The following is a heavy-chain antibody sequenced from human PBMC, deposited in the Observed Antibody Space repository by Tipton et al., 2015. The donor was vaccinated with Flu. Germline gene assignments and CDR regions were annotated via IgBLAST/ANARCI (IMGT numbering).Heavy chain of an antibody. CDR1: GDSIRSNYY. Sequence: LRLSCTVSGDSIRSNYYWAWIRQPPGKGLEWIGQISRSGSTYYNPSLKGRVTISLDTSKNQFSLKLNSVTAADTGVYFCARDPPDDSSGYYYDYYYGMDVWGQGTAVTVSS. V-gene: IGHV4-38-2*02. J-gene: IGHJ6*02. CDR3: ARDPPDDSSGYYYDYYYGMDV. D-gene: IGHD3-22*01. CDR2: ISRSGST.